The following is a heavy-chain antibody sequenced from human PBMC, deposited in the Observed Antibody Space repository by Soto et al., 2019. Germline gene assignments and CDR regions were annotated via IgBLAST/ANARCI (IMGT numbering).Heavy chain of an antibody. Sequence: GGSLRLSCAASGFAVSAHYMSWVRQAPGKGLEWLSVIYSGGTTKYADSVKGRFTVSRDNSKNTLYLQMNSLRAEDTAVYYCARDPYCTPTLCYGPVYWGHGTLVTVSS. D-gene: IGHD2-2*01. CDR1: GFAVSAHY. CDR3: ARDPYCTPTLCYGPVY. V-gene: IGHV3-53*01. CDR2: IYSGGTT. J-gene: IGHJ4*01.